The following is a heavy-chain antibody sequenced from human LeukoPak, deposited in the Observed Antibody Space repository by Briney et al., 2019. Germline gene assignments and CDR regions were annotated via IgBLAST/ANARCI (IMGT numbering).Heavy chain of an antibody. D-gene: IGHD3-9*01. V-gene: IGHV4-59*01. CDR2: IYYSGNT. Sequence: SETPSLTCTASGGSISSYYWSWIRQPPGKGLEWIGYIYYSGNTSYNPSLKSRVTISVDTSKNQFSLKLSSVTAADTAVYYCARSGALTGYLYWGQGTLVTVSS. CDR3: ARSGALTGYLY. J-gene: IGHJ4*02. CDR1: GGSISSYY.